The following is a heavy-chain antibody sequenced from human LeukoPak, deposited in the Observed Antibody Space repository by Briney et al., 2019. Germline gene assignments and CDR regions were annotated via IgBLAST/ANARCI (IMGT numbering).Heavy chain of an antibody. CDR2: ISGSGGST. Sequence: PGGSLRLSCAASGFTFSSYAMSWVRQAPGKGLEWVSAISGSGGSTYYADSVKGRFTISRDNSKNTLYLQMNSLRAEDTAVYYCAKDGCDRAVAGCVPGFDYWGQGTLVTVSS. D-gene: IGHD6-19*01. CDR3: AKDGCDRAVAGCVPGFDY. V-gene: IGHV3-23*01. CDR1: GFTFSSYA. J-gene: IGHJ4*02.